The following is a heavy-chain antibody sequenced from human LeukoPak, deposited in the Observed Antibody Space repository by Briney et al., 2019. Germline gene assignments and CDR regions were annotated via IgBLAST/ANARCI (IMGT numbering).Heavy chain of an antibody. CDR3: AKRGHWADYYMDV. J-gene: IGHJ6*03. CDR2: VRNDGTDK. D-gene: IGHD3-16*01. V-gene: IGHV3-30*02. Sequence: PGGSLRLSCAASGFTFSSSGMHWVRQAPGKGLEWVAFVRNDGTDKYYADSVKGRFTISRDNSRNSLYLQMNSLRPEDTAVYYCAKRGHWADYYMDVWGKGTTVTISS. CDR1: GFTFSSSG.